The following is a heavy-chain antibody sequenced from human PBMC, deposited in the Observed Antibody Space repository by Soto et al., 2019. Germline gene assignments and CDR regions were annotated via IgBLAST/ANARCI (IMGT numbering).Heavy chain of an antibody. J-gene: IGHJ5*02. Sequence: QMQQVQSGPEVKKPGTSVKVSCKASGFTFTSSAVQWVRQARGQRLEWIGWIVVGSGNTNYAQKFQERVTITRDMSTSTAYMELSSLRSEDTAVYYCAAPGRDGYNYLGWFDPWGQGTLVTVSS. CDR1: GFTFTSSA. D-gene: IGHD5-12*01. CDR2: IVVGSGNT. V-gene: IGHV1-58*01. CDR3: AAPGRDGYNYLGWFDP.